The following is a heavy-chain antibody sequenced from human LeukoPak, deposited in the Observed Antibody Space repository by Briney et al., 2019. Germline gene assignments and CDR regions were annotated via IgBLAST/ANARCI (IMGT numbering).Heavy chain of an antibody. CDR3: AKIGRRTRFLEWLRGNYYYYMDV. V-gene: IGHV3-23*01. CDR1: GFTFSSYA. D-gene: IGHD3-3*01. Sequence: PGGSLRLSCAASGFTFSSYAMSWVRQAPGKGLEWVPAISGSGGSTYYADSVKGRFTISRDNSKNTLYLQMNSLRAEDTAVYYCAKIGRRTRFLEWLRGNYYYYMDVWGKGTTVTVSS. CDR2: ISGSGGST. J-gene: IGHJ6*03.